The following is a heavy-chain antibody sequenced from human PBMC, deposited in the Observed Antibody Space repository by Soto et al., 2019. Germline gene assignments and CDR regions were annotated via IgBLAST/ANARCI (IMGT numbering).Heavy chain of an antibody. V-gene: IGHV3-23*01. J-gene: IGHJ4*02. CDR1: GFTFSSSW. CDR3: AKDHGIAAAGTSDY. Sequence: PGGSLRLSCAASGFTFSSSWMHWVRQAPGKGLEWVSLISGSGTSTYYPDSVKGRFTISRDNSKNTLNLQMNSLRAEDTAVYYCAKDHGIAAAGTSDYWGQGTLVTVSS. D-gene: IGHD6-13*01. CDR2: ISGSGTST.